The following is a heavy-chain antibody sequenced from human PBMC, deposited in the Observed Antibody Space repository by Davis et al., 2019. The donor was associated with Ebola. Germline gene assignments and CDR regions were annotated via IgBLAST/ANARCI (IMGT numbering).Heavy chain of an antibody. CDR1: GFSISSDYN. D-gene: IGHD2-21*02. Sequence: PSETLSLTCTVSGFSISSDYNWGWIRQSPGEGLEWIGSIHHSGYTLYSPSLKSRVSISVDTSKNQFSLRVTSVTAADTAIYYCARNPHVEVPTAILYYFEYWGQGTLVTVSS. CDR3: ARNPHVEVPTAILYYFEY. J-gene: IGHJ4*02. V-gene: IGHV4-38-2*02. CDR2: IHHSGYT.